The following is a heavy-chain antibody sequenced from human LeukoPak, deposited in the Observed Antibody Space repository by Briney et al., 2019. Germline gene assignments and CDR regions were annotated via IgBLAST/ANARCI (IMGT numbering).Heavy chain of an antibody. J-gene: IGHJ4*02. V-gene: IGHV4-4*07. CDR2: IYSSGSA. Sequence: PSETLSLTCTVSGDSINIYYWSWVRQPAGRGLEWIGRIYSSGSANYNPSLKNRVNMSVDTSKNQFSLNLTSVTAADTAVYYCARTRGGDYAHFDYWGQGTLVTVSS. CDR3: ARTRGGDYAHFDY. CDR1: GDSINIYY. D-gene: IGHD4-17*01.